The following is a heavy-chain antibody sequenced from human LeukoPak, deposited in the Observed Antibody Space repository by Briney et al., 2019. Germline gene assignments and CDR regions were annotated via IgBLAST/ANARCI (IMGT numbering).Heavy chain of an antibody. D-gene: IGHD3-10*01. J-gene: IGHJ5*02. CDR3: AKFKHLLWFGEFFRFDP. CDR1: GFTFSSYA. CDR2: ISGSGGST. Sequence: PGGSLRLSCAASGFTFSSYAMSWVRQAPGKGLEWVSAISGSGGSTYYADSVKGRFTISRDNSKNTLYLQMNSLRAEDTAVYYCAKFKHLLWFGEFFRFDPWGQGTLVTVSS. V-gene: IGHV3-23*01.